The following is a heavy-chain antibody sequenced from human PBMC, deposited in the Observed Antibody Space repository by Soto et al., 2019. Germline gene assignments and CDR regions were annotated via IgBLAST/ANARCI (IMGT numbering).Heavy chain of an antibody. Sequence: GSMRLSCAASGFTFSSYAIHWVRQAPGKGLKWVAVISFDGSNEYYADSVKGRFTISRDNSKNTLYLQMNSLRAEDTAVYYCARDRGYDSNAFDIWGQGTMVTVSS. V-gene: IGHV3-30-3*01. CDR2: ISFDGSNE. CDR3: ARDRGYDSNAFDI. CDR1: GFTFSSYA. D-gene: IGHD3-3*01. J-gene: IGHJ3*02.